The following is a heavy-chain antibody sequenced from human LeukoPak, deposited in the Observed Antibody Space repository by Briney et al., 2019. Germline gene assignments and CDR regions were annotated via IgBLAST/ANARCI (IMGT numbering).Heavy chain of an antibody. J-gene: IGHJ4*02. CDR1: GFTFSSYW. CDR3: ARAGSFSSSYGRSWDY. D-gene: IGHD2-15*01. Sequence: PGGSLRLSCAASGFTFSSYWMSWVRQAPGKGLEWVANIKQDESEKYYVDSVKGRFTISRDNAKNSLFLQMNSLRAEDTAVYYCARAGSFSSSYGRSWDYWGQGALVAVSS. CDR2: IKQDESEK. V-gene: IGHV3-7*01.